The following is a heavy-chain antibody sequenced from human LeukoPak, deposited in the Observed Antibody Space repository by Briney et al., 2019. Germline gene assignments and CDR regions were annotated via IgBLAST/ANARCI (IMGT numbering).Heavy chain of an antibody. D-gene: IGHD3/OR15-3a*01. J-gene: IGHJ4*02. CDR3: ARDLIYSDY. Sequence: SGGSLRLSCAASGFTFSSYSMNWVRQAPGKGLEWVSSISSSSSYIYYADSVKGRFTISRDNAKNPLYRQMNSLRAEDTAVYDVARDLIYSDYWGQGTLVTVSS. CDR2: ISSSSSYI. CDR1: GFTFSSYS. V-gene: IGHV3-21*01.